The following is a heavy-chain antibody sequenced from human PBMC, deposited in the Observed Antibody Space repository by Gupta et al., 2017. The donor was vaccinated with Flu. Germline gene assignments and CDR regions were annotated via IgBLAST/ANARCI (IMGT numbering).Heavy chain of an antibody. CDR2: IDPTGTI. CDR3: ARGFSSGWFSQAMGF. J-gene: IGHJ4*02. D-gene: IGHD6-19*01. Sequence: QVQLRQWGAGLLEPSATLSLTCAVYDGAISGCYWTWVRQPPGGGLEWIGEIDPTGTINYNPSLASRLTISVDTSQSQFSLRLTSVTAGDTAMYYCARGFSSGWFSQAMGFWGQGTLVSVSS. V-gene: IGHV4-34*02. CDR1: DGAISGCY.